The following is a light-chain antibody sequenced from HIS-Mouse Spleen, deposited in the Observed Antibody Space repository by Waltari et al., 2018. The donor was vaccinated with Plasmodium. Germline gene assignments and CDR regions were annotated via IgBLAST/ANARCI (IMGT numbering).Light chain of an antibody. CDR1: RSDVGSYNL. V-gene: IGLV2-23*01. Sequence: QSALTQPASVSGSPGQSITISCTGTRSDVGSYNLVSWYQQHPGKAPKHMIYEGSKRPSGVSNRFSGSKSGNTAYLTISVLHAEDDADYYCCSYAGSRMVFGGGTKLTVL. J-gene: IGLJ2*01. CDR2: EGS. CDR3: CSYAGSRMV.